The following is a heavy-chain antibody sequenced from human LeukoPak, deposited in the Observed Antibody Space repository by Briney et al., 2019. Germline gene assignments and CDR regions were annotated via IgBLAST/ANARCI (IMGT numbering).Heavy chain of an antibody. J-gene: IGHJ5*02. CDR2: ISGSGGST. Sequence: PGGSLRLSCAASGFTFSSYAMSWVRQAPGKGLEWVSAISGSGGSTYYADSVKGRFTISRDNSKNTLYLQMNSLRAEDTAVYYCAKDVRNWNDEGWFDPWGQGTLVTVSS. CDR3: AKDVRNWNDEGWFDP. CDR1: GFTFSSYA. D-gene: IGHD1-1*01. V-gene: IGHV3-23*01.